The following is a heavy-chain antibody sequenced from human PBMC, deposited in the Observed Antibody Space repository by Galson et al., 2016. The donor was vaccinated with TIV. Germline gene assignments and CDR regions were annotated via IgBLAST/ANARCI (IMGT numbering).Heavy chain of an antibody. J-gene: IGHJ6*02. V-gene: IGHV1-18*01. Sequence: SCKASDYTFTNFGISWVRQAPGQGLEWMGWISPYNGNTNYAQNVQGRVTMTTDTSTSTAYMEVRSLRFDDTAVDYCVRDRPHSLLMGSLMDVWGQGTTVIVSS. D-gene: IGHD2-8*01. CDR2: ISPYNGNT. CDR3: VRDRPHSLLMGSLMDV. CDR1: DYTFTNFG.